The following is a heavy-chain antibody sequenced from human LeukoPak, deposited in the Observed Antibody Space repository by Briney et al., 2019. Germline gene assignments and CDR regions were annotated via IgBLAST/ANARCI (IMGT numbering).Heavy chain of an antibody. Sequence: GGSLRLSCVASGYTFSNYAMHWVRQTPGKGLEYVSGINSNGGSTQYACSVKCRFTFSRDNSKDTLYLQMGSLRSEDMAVYYCARAPTVTAEFAFGYWGQGTLVTVSS. CDR2: INSNGGST. CDR3: ARAPTVTAEFAFGY. V-gene: IGHV3-64*01. CDR1: GYTFSNYA. D-gene: IGHD4-17*01. J-gene: IGHJ4*02.